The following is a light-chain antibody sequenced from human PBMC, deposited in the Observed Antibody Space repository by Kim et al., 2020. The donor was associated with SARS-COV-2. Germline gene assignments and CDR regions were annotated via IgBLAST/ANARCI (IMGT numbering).Light chain of an antibody. V-gene: IGLV1-47*01. CDR2: RNN. J-gene: IGLJ2*01. CDR1: SSNIGSNY. Sequence: ELTQPPSASGTPGQRVTISCSGSSSNIGSNYVYWYQQLTGTAPKLLIYRNNQRPSGVPDRFSGSKSGTSASLAISGLRSEDEADYYCAAWDDSLSGRGVFGGGTADRP. CDR3: AAWDDSLSGRGV.